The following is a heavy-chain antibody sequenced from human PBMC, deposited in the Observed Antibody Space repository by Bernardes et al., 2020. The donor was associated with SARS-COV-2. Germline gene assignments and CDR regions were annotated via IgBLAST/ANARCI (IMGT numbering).Heavy chain of an antibody. D-gene: IGHD3-22*01. CDR2: IYYSGST. CDR1: GGSVSSGSYY. Sequence: SETLSLTCTVSGGSVSSGSYYWSWIRQPPGKGLEWIGYIYYSGSTNYNPSLKSRVTISVDTSKNQFSLKLSSVTAADTAVYYCAGGADYYDSSGYYYEGDYWYFDLWGRGTLVTVSS. J-gene: IGHJ2*01. CDR3: AGGADYYDSSGYYYEGDYWYFDL. V-gene: IGHV4-61*01.